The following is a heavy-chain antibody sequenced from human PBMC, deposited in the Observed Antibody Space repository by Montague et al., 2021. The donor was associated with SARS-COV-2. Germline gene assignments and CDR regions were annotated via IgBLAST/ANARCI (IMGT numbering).Heavy chain of an antibody. CDR3: ARDFRGAYNFFDP. CDR1: GGSISGSNW. V-gene: IGHV4-4*02. D-gene: IGHD4/OR15-4a*01. Sequence: TLFLTCAVSGGSISGSNWWTWLRQPPGKGLEWIGEILHSGSTNYISSLKSRVTISVDKSKNQFSLKLTSLTAADTAVYYCARDFRGAYNFFDPWGQGALVTVSS. CDR2: ILHSGST. J-gene: IGHJ5*02.